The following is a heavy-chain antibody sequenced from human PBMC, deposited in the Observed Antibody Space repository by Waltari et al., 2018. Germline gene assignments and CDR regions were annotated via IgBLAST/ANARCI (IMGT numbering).Heavy chain of an antibody. V-gene: IGHV4-34*01. CDR3: ARHVVGATTAFDI. CDR2: INHSGST. CDR1: GGSFSGSY. Sequence: QVQLQQWGAGLLKPSETLSLTCAVYGGSFSGSYWSWIRQPPGKGLEWIGEINHSGSTNYNPSLKSRVTISVDTSKNQFSLKLSSVTAADTAVYYCARHVVGATTAFDIWGQGTMVTVSS. J-gene: IGHJ3*02. D-gene: IGHD1-26*01.